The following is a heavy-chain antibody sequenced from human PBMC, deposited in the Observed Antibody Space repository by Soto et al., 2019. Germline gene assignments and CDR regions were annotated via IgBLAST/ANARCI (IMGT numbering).Heavy chain of an antibody. CDR3: ARMDGDYNYYALDV. V-gene: IGHV2-26*01. J-gene: IGHJ6*02. Sequence: QVTLKESGPVLVNPTETLTLTCTVSGFSLSNGRMGVSWIRQPPGKPLEWLAHFFSDVERSYSASMQSRLTLSTDTSGSQVVLTMPNMDPVDTATYYCARMDGDYNYYALDVWGQGTTVTVSS. CDR1: GFSLSNGRMG. CDR2: FFSDVER. D-gene: IGHD4-17*01.